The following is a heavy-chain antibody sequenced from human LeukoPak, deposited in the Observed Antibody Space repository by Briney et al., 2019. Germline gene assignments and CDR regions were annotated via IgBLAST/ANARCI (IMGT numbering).Heavy chain of an antibody. CDR3: AHRFVHGDFDY. CDR1: GFSLRTRGVG. Sequence: SGPTLVKPTQTLTLTCTFSGFSLRTRGVGVGWIRQPPGKALAWLTLIYWDDDKYYSPSLKSRLTITKDTSKNQVVLTMTNMDPVDTATYYCAHRFVHGDFDYWGQGSLVTVSS. V-gene: IGHV2-5*02. CDR2: IYWDDDK. D-gene: IGHD4-17*01. J-gene: IGHJ4*02.